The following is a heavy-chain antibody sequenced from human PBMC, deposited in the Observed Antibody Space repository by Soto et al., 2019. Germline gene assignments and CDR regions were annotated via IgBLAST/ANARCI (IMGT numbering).Heavy chain of an antibody. Sequence: EEQLVESGGGLVQPGGSLRLSCVASGFILSGYDMHWVRQATGEGLEWVSAIGTAGDPYYSGSVKGRFTISRGNAENSVDLQMNSLRAGDTAVYYCARAGYDSSGYYFYAMDVWGPGTTVTVS. D-gene: IGHD3-22*01. CDR1: GFILSGYD. J-gene: IGHJ6*02. CDR2: IGTAGDP. CDR3: ARAGYDSSGYYFYAMDV. V-gene: IGHV3-13*05.